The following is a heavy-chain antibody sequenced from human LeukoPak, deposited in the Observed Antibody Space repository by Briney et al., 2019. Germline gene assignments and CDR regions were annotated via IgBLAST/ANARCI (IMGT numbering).Heavy chain of an antibody. CDR2: IIPILGIA. V-gene: IGHV1-69*04. J-gene: IGHJ4*02. D-gene: IGHD6-19*01. CDR1: GGTFSSYA. CDR3: ARGYLSGWYDDY. Sequence: SVKVSCKASGGTFSSYAISWVRQAPGQGLEWMGRIIPILGIANYAQKFQGRVTITADKSTSTAYMELSSLRSEDTAVYYCARGYLSGWYDDYWGQGTLVTVSS.